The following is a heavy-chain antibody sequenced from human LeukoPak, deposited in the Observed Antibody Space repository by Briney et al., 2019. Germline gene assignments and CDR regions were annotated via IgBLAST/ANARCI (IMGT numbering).Heavy chain of an antibody. CDR2: IYSAGTT. V-gene: IGHV4-4*07. CDR3: ARDKAWLDP. D-gene: IGHD5-12*01. Sequence: SETLSLTCTVSGGSMGSYYWAWIRQPAGKGLEWIGRIYSAGTTTYNPALKGRVTMSIDMSKNQFSLTLRSMTAADTAVYYCARDKAWLDPWGQGTLVTVSS. J-gene: IGHJ5*02. CDR1: GGSMGSYY.